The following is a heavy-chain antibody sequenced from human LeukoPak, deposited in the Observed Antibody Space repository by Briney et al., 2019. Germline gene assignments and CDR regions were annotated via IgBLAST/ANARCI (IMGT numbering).Heavy chain of an antibody. CDR3: ASARYSGYVVPYYFDY. D-gene: IGHD5-12*01. CDR1: GFTFSSYS. J-gene: IGHJ4*02. CDR2: ISSSSSTI. Sequence: GGSLRLSCAASGFTFSSYSMNWVRQAPGKGLEWVSYISSSSSTIYYADSVKGRFTISRDNAKNSLYLQMNSLRAEDTAVYYCASARYSGYVVPYYFDYWGQGTLVTVSS. V-gene: IGHV3-48*04.